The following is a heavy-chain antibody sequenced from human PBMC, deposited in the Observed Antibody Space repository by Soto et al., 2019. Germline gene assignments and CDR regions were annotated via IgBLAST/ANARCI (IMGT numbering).Heavy chain of an antibody. Sequence: SETLSLTCTVSGGSISSGDYYWSWIRQPPGKGLEWIGYIYYIGSTYYNPSLKSRVTISVDTSKNQFSLKLSSVTAADTAVYYCARDSRLGAGTGFPYYFDYWGQGTLVTVSS. V-gene: IGHV4-30-4*01. CDR3: ARDSRLGAGTGFPYYFDY. CDR1: GGSISSGDYY. D-gene: IGHD6-13*01. CDR2: IYYIGST. J-gene: IGHJ4*02.